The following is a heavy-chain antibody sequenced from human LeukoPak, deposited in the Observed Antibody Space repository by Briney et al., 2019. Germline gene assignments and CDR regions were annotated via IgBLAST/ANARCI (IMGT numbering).Heavy chain of an antibody. D-gene: IGHD6-13*01. J-gene: IGHJ4*02. CDR1: GFTFSSYV. CDR3: AKRGNSWDLFDY. V-gene: IGHV3-23*01. Sequence: GSLRLSCAASGFTFSSYVMSWVRQAPGKGLEWVSNIGGSVGSMFYAASVKGRFAISRDNSKNTLFLQMNNLRVEDTAVYYCAKRGNSWDLFDYWGQGTLVTVSS. CDR2: IGGSVGSM.